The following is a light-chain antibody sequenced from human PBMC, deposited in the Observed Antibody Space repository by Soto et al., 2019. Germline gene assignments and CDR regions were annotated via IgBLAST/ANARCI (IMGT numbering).Light chain of an antibody. Sequence: QTVVTQPSSVSGAPGQRVTISCTGSSSNIGAGYDVHWYQQFPGRAPKLLIYGNNNRPSGVPDRISGSKSGTSASLDITGLQAEDEADYYCQSFDTRLNSVVFGGGTKLPS. V-gene: IGLV1-40*01. CDR3: QSFDTRLNSVV. CDR2: GNN. CDR1: SSNIGAGYD. J-gene: IGLJ2*01.